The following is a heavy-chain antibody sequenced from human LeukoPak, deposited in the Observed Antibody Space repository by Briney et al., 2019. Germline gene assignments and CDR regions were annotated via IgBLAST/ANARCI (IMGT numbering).Heavy chain of an antibody. CDR2: ISGSGGST. CDR3: AKDRLAGWGQGPNDY. CDR1: GFTFRSYA. J-gene: IGHJ4*02. V-gene: IGHV3-23*01. D-gene: IGHD3-3*02. Sequence: PGGSLRLSCAASGFTFRSYAMSWVRQAPGKGLEWVSAISGSGGSTYYADSVKGRFTISRDNSKNTLYLQMNSLRAEDTAVYYCAKDRLAGWGQGPNDYWGQGTLVTVSS.